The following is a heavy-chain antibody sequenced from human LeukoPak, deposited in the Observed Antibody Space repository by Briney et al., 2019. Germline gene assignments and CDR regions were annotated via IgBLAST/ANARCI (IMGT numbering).Heavy chain of an antibody. Sequence: GGSLRLSCAASGFTVSSNYMSWVRQAPGKGLEWVSAISGSGGSTYYADSVKGRFTISRDNSKNTLYLQMNSLRAEDTAVYYCAKALGPFYYDSSGYYFDYWGQGTLVTVSS. V-gene: IGHV3-23*01. D-gene: IGHD3-22*01. CDR1: GFTVSSNY. J-gene: IGHJ4*02. CDR2: ISGSGGST. CDR3: AKALGPFYYDSSGYYFDY.